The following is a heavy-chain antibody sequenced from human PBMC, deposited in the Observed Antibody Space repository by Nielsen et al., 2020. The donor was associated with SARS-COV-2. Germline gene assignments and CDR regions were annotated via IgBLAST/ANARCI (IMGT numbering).Heavy chain of an antibody. CDR2: TRNKANSYTT. V-gene: IGHV3-72*01. CDR1: GFTFSDHY. CDR3: ARGATVVRGHYWYYYMDV. D-gene: IGHD4-23*01. J-gene: IGHJ6*03. Sequence: GGSLRLSCSASGFTFSDHYMDWVRQAPGKGLEWVGRTRNKANSYTTEYAASVKGRFTISRDDSKNSLYLQLNSLKTEDTAVYYCARGATVVRGHYWYYYMDVWGKGTTVTVSS.